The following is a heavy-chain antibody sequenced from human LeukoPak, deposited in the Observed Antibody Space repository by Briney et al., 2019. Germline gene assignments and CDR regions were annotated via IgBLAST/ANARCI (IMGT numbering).Heavy chain of an antibody. J-gene: IGHJ6*03. CDR3: ARGRGITGPYYYYYYMDV. CDR2: INHSGST. CDR1: GGSFSGYY. V-gene: IGHV4-34*01. D-gene: IGHD1-20*01. Sequence: PSETLSLTCAVYGGSFSGYYWSWIRQPPGKGLEWIGEINHSGSTNYNPSLKSRVTISVDTSKNQFSLKLSSVTAADTAVYYCARGRGITGPYYYYYYMDVWGKGTTVTGSS.